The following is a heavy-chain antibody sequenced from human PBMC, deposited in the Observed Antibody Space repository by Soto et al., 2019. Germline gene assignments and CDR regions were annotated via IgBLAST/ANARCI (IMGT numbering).Heavy chain of an antibody. CDR2: INPSGGST. CDR3: ARDRSGWDSSAITFDY. J-gene: IGHJ4*02. CDR1: GYTFTSYY. Sequence: QVQLVQSGAEVKKPGASVKVSCKASGYTFTSYYMHWVRQAPGQGLEWMGIINPSGGSTSYAQKFQGRVTMTRDTSTSTVYMELSSLRSEDTAVYYCARDRSGWDSSAITFDYWGQGTLVTVSS. D-gene: IGHD6-19*01. V-gene: IGHV1-46*01.